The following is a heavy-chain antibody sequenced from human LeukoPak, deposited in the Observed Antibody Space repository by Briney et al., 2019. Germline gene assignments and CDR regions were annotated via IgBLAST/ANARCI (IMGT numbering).Heavy chain of an antibody. Sequence: SETLSLTCTVSGGSISSSSYHWGWIRQPPGKGLEWIGSIYYSGSTYYNPSLKSRVTISVDTSKNQSSLKLSPVTAADAAVYYCARIVTAMVLGMDVWGQGNTVTVSS. CDR2: IYYSGST. CDR3: ARIVTAMVLGMDV. J-gene: IGHJ6*02. D-gene: IGHD5-18*01. V-gene: IGHV4-39*01. CDR1: GGSISSSSYH.